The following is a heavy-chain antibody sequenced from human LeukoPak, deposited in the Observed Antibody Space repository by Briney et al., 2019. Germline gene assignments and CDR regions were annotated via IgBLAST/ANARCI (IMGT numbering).Heavy chain of an antibody. Sequence: ASVKVSCKTSGYTFVDHFMHWVRQAPGQGLEWMGNINPNSGGATYAQKFQGRVTMTRDTSVTTVFMEVNSLTSDDTAIYFCARESFGGGTRDEDDTAIDYWGQGTQVTVAS. CDR3: ARESFGGGTRDEDDTAIDY. CDR1: GYTFVDHF. D-gene: IGHD3-16*01. V-gene: IGHV1-2*02. J-gene: IGHJ4*02. CDR2: INPNSGGA.